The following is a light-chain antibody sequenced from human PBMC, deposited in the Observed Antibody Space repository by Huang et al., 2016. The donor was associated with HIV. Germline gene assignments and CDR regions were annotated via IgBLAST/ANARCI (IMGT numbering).Light chain of an antibody. V-gene: IGKV3-15*01. CDR2: GSS. CDR1: RSVSTN. CDR3: HQYNNWLLS. J-gene: IGKJ4*01. Sequence: EIVMTQSPATLSVSPGQRVTLSCRANRSVSTNLAWYQQRNVQAPRLLIYGSSTRAPGIPARFSGSGSGTDFSLTISSLQSEDFALYYCHQYNNWLLSFGGGTRV.